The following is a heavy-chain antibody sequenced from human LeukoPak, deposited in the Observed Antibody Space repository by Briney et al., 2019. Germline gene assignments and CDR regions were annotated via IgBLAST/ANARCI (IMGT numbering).Heavy chain of an antibody. Sequence: SETLSLTCAVSGYSISNGYYWAWIRQPPGKGLEWIGSIYHSGSTYYKPSLKSRVTISVDTSKNQFSLNVNSVTATDTAVYYCARHGGHSGFDPYDFWGQGTLVTVSS. CDR1: GYSISNGYY. D-gene: IGHD5-12*01. J-gene: IGHJ4*02. CDR3: ARHGGHSGFDPYDF. CDR2: IYHSGST. V-gene: IGHV4-38-2*01.